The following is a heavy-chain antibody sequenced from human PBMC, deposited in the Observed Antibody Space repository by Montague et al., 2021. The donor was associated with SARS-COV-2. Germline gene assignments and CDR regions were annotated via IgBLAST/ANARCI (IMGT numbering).Heavy chain of an antibody. CDR2: IWYDGSNK. CDR3: AKEAAWYYDTNRYYFDY. V-gene: IGHV3-33*06. Sequence: SLRLSCAASGFTFSNYGMHWVRQAPGKGLEWVAVIWYDGSNKYYADSVKGRFTISRDNSQNTLYLQMNSLRAEDTSVYYCAKEAAWYYDTNRYYFDYWGQGPLVTVSS. D-gene: IGHD3-16*01. CDR1: GFTFSNYG. J-gene: IGHJ4*02.